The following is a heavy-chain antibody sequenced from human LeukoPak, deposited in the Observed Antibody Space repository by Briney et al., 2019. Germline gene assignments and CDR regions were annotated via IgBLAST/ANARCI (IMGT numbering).Heavy chain of an antibody. V-gene: IGHV1-69*06. D-gene: IGHD2-2*03. CDR3: ARDPGDCSSTSCYLGPGY. CDR2: IIPIFGTA. J-gene: IGHJ4*02. Sequence: SVKVSFKASGGTFTIYAISWVRQAPGQGLEWMGGIIPIFGTANYAQKFQGRVTITADKSTSTAYMELSSLRSEDTAVYYCARDPGDCSSTSCYLGPGYWGQGTLVTVSS. CDR1: GGTFTIYA.